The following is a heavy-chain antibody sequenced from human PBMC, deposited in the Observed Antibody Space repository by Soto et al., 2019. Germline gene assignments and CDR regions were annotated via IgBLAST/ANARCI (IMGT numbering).Heavy chain of an antibody. CDR1: GGTFSSYT. CDR3: ARDLDGASDIVVVPGPFDY. Sequence: GASVKVSCKASGGTFSSYTISWVRQAPGQGLEWMGRIIPILGIANYAQKFQGRVTITADKSTSTAYMELSSLRSEDTAVYYCARDLDGASDIVVVPGPFDYWGQGTLVTVSS. V-gene: IGHV1-69*04. D-gene: IGHD2-2*01. J-gene: IGHJ4*02. CDR2: IIPILGIA.